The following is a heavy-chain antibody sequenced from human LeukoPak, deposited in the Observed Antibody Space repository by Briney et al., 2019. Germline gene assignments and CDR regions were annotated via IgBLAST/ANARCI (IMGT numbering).Heavy chain of an antibody. D-gene: IGHD3-10*01. CDR1: GYTFNSFY. CDR2: ITPNTGDT. V-gene: IGHV1-46*02. CDR3: ARSRNYYRVYFDN. J-gene: IGHJ4*02. Sequence: GASVKVSCKASGYTFNSFYLHWVRQAPGQGLEWMGIITPNTGDTTYAPKFQGRLIMTRDRSTSTVYMELHSLRSEDTAVYYCARSRNYYRVYFDNWGQGTLVPVSS.